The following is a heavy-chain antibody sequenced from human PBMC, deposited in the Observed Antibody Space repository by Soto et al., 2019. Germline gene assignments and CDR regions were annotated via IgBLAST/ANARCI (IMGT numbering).Heavy chain of an antibody. V-gene: IGHV3-21*01. Sequence: EVQLVESGGGLVKPGGSLRLSCAASGFTFSSDSMNWVRQAPGKGLEWVSSISSSSSYIYYADSVKGRFTISRDNATNSLYLQMKSLRAEDAAVYDCARAHDYGSGVDYWGQGTLVTVSS. D-gene: IGHD3-10*01. CDR1: GFTFSSDS. CDR2: ISSSSSYI. J-gene: IGHJ4*02. CDR3: ARAHDYGSGVDY.